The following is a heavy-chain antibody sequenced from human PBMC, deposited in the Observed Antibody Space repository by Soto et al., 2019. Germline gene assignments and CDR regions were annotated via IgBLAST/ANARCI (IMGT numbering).Heavy chain of an antibody. J-gene: IGHJ1*01. D-gene: IGHD2-15*01. CDR1: GFTFNHYA. Sequence: QVQLVESGGGVVQPGRSLRLSCAASGFTFNHYAMNWVRQAPGKVLEWVAVISYDGVNKYYAESVKGRFTISRDTSKNTLNLDMNSLRVEDTAVYYCARDGCSGTACYFQFWGQGTLVTVSS. CDR3: ARDGCSGTACYFQF. CDR2: ISYDGVNK. V-gene: IGHV3-30-3*01.